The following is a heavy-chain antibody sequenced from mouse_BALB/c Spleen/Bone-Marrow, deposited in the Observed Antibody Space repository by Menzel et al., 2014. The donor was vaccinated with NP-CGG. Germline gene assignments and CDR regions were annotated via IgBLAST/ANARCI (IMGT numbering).Heavy chain of an antibody. CDR3: ARGGANVDN. CDR1: GHTLTDHW. J-gene: IGHJ2*01. V-gene: IGHV1-69*01. Sequence: VQLQQSGAELVMPGASVKMSCKASGHTLTDHWMHWVKQRPGQGLEWIGAIDISDSYTTYNQEFKGKATLTVDESSSTAYMQLSRLTSEDSAVYYCARGGANVDNWGQGTTLTVSS. CDR2: IDISDSYT.